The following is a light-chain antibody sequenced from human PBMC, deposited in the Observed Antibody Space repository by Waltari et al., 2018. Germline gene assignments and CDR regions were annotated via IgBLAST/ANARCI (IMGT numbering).Light chain of an antibody. CDR3: QAWDRSTEEVV. J-gene: IGLJ2*01. V-gene: IGLV3-1*01. CDR1: KLGDKY. CDR2: QDS. Sequence: SYELPHPPSVSVSPGQTASITCSGAKLGDKYARWYQQKPGPSPVLVIYQDSKRPSGIPERFSGSNSGNTATLTISGTQAMDEADYYCQAWDRSTEEVVFGGGTKLTVL.